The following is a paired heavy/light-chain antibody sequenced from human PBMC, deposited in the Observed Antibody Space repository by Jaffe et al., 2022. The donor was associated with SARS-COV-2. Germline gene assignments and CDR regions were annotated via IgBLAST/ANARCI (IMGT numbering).Light chain of an antibody. CDR2: ENN. Sequence: QSVLTQPPSVSAAPGQKVTISCSGSSSNIGNNYVSWYQQLPGTAPKLLIYENNRRPSAIPDRFSGSKSGTSATLGITGLQTGDEADYYCGAWDSSLSGWVFGGGTKLTVL. CDR3: GAWDSSLSGWV. CDR1: SSNIGNNY. V-gene: IGLV1-51*02. J-gene: IGLJ3*02.
Heavy chain of an antibody. CDR2: IWYDGSNK. J-gene: IGHJ4*02. Sequence: QVQLVESGGGVVQPGRSLRLSCAASGFTFSTYGMHWVRQAPGKGLEWVAAIWYDGSNKYYADSVKGRFTISRDNSQHTLYLQMSSLRAEDTAVYYCAREGGVASITEFDYWGPGTLVTVSS. V-gene: IGHV3-33*01. D-gene: IGHD5-12*01. CDR3: AREGGVASITEFDY. CDR1: GFTFSTYG.